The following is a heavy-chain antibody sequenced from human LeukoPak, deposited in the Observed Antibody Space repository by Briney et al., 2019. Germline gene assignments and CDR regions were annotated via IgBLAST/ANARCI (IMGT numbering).Heavy chain of an antibody. J-gene: IGHJ3*02. Sequence: SVKVSCKASGGTFSSYAISWVRQAPGQGLEWMGGIIPIFGTANYAQKFQGRVTITADESTSTAYMELSSLRSEDTAVYYCARERPVVVAATGAFDIRGQGTMVTVSS. D-gene: IGHD2-15*01. CDR2: IIPIFGTA. CDR1: GGTFSSYA. CDR3: ARERPVVVAATGAFDI. V-gene: IGHV1-69*13.